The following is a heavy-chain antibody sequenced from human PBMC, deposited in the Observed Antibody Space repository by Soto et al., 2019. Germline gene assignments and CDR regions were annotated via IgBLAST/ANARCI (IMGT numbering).Heavy chain of an antibody. V-gene: IGHV3-33*01. CDR1: GFTFSSYG. Sequence: GGSLRLSCAASGFTFSSYGMHWVRQAPGKGLEWVAVIWYDGSNKYYADSVKGRFTISRDNSKNTLYLQMNSLRAEDAAVYYCARPLPPRYYDILTGYYRDYYYATDVWGQGTRVTV. J-gene: IGHJ6*02. CDR2: IWYDGSNK. CDR3: ARPLPPRYYDILTGYYRDYYYATDV. D-gene: IGHD3-9*01.